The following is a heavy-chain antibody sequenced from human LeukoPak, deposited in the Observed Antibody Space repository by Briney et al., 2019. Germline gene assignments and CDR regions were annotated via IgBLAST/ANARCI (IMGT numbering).Heavy chain of an antibody. Sequence: GGSLRLSCAASGFTFSSYAMHWVRQAPGKGLEWVAVISYDGSNKYYADSVKGRFTISRDNSKNTLYLQMNSLRAEDTAVYYCARGGSSGYYDWFDPWGQGTLVTVSS. D-gene: IGHD3-22*01. J-gene: IGHJ5*02. V-gene: IGHV3-30-3*01. CDR3: ARGGSSGYYDWFDP. CDR2: ISYDGSNK. CDR1: GFTFSSYA.